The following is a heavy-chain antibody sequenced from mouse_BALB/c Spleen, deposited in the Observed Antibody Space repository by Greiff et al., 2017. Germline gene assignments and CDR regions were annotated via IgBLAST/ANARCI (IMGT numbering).Heavy chain of an antibody. CDR1: GYTFSSYW. CDR3: ARRAYYGNYGFAY. Sequence: QVQLQQSGAELMKPGASVKISCKATGYTFSSYWIEWVKQRPGHGLEWIGEILPGSGSTNYNEKFKGKATFTADTSSNTAYMQLSSLTSEDSAVYYCARRAYYGNYGFAYWGQGTLVTVS. CDR2: ILPGSGST. V-gene: IGHV1-9*01. J-gene: IGHJ3*01. D-gene: IGHD2-10*01.